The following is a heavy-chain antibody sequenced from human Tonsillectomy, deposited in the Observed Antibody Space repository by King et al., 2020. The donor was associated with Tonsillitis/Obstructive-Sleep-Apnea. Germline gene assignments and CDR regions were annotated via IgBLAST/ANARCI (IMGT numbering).Heavy chain of an antibody. Sequence: QLVQSGAEVKKPGASVKVSCKASGYTFTSYYMHWVRQAPGQGLEWMGIINPSGGSTSYAQKFQGRVTMTRDTSTSTVYMELSSLRSEDTAVYYCARDRLKDGSGRHYYFDYWGQGTLVTVSS. V-gene: IGHV1-46*01. CDR3: ARDRLKDGSGRHYYFDY. CDR1: GYTFTSYY. D-gene: IGHD3-10*01. J-gene: IGHJ4*02. CDR2: INPSGGST.